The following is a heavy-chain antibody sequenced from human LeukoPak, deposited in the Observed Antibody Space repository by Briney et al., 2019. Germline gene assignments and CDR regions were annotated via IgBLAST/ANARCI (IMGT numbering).Heavy chain of an antibody. J-gene: IGHJ4*02. CDR1: GGSISSYY. V-gene: IGHV4-59*12. Sequence: PSETLSLTCTVSGGSISSYYWSWIRQPPGKGLEWIGYIYYSGSTNYNPSLKSRVTMSVDTSKNQFSLKLTSVTAADTAIYYCARVAYGDYYFDYWGQGTLVTVSS. CDR3: ARVAYGDYYFDY. CDR2: IYYSGST. D-gene: IGHD4-17*01.